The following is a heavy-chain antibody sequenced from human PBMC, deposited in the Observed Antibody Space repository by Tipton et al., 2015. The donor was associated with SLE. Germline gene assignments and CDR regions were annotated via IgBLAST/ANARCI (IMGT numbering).Heavy chain of an antibody. CDR1: GGSISSTSYY. CDR3: ARDSLGFDY. Sequence: PGLVKPSETLSLTCNVSGGSISSTSYYWAWLRQPPGKGLEWIGSLHYSESTYYNPSLKSRVTISVDTSKNQFSLNLSSVTAADTAAYYCARDSLGFDYWGQGTLVTVSS. D-gene: IGHD1-26*01. J-gene: IGHJ4*02. V-gene: IGHV4-39*07. CDR2: LHYSEST.